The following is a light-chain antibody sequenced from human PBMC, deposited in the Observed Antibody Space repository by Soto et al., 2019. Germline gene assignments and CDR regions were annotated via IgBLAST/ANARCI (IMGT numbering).Light chain of an antibody. J-gene: IGLJ2*01. CDR1: SSNIGNDY. V-gene: IGLV1-51*01. CDR3: GTWDSSLSAGV. CDR2: DNN. Sequence: QSALTQPPSVSAAPGQKVTISCSGSSSNIGNDYVSLYQHLPGTAPKLLIYDNNQRPSGIPDRFSGSKSGTSATLGITGLQTGDEADYYCGTWDSSLSAGVFGGGTKLTVL.